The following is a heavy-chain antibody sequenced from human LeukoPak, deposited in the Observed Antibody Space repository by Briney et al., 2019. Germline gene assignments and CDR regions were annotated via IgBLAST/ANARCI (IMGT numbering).Heavy chain of an antibody. CDR1: GGTFSSYA. Sequence: SVKVSCKASGGTFSSYAISWVRQAPGQGLEWMGRIIPILGIANYAQKFQGRVTITADKSTSTAYMELSSLRSEDTAVYYCARTYSSSQDGAIDYWGQGTLVTVSS. V-gene: IGHV1-69*04. CDR2: IIPILGIA. CDR3: ARTYSSSQDGAIDY. J-gene: IGHJ4*02. D-gene: IGHD6-13*01.